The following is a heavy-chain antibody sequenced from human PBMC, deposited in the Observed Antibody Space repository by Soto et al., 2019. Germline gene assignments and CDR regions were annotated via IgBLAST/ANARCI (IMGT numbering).Heavy chain of an antibody. Sequence: GASVKVSCKASCYTFTSYGITCVRQAPGQDLEWMGWISAYNGDTNYAQRLQGRVTMTTDTSTSTVYMELKSLKSDDTAVYYCARDQEYSTSGLYWFDLWGQGTLVTVSS. CDR2: ISAYNGDT. V-gene: IGHV1-18*04. CDR3: ARDQEYSTSGLYWFDL. D-gene: IGHD6-6*01. J-gene: IGHJ5*02. CDR1: CYTFTSYG.